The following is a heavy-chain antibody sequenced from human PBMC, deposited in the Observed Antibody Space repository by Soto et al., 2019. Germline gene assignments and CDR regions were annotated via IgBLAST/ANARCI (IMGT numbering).Heavy chain of an antibody. J-gene: IGHJ6*03. CDR2: INAGNGNT. CDR1: GYTFTSYA. V-gene: IGHV1-3*01. Sequence: ASVKVSCKASGYTFTSYAMHWVRQAPGQRLEWMGWINAGNGNTKYSQKFQGRVTITRDTSASTAYMELSSLRSEDTAVYYCATGGDRGFYYYYYYMDVWGKGTTVTVSS. D-gene: IGHD2-21*02. CDR3: ATGGDRGFYYYYYYMDV.